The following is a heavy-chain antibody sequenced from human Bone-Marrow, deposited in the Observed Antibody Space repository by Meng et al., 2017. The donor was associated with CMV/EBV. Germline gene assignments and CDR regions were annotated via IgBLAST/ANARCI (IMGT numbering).Heavy chain of an antibody. CDR3: ALNGDEEEEVVPVVAY. V-gene: IGHV3-23*01. D-gene: IGHD2-2*01. Sequence: GRSLRLSCAASGFTFSSHEMIWVRQAPGMGLEWVSAISGSGGSTYYADSVKGRFTISRDNSKNTLYLQMNSLRAEDTAVYYCALNGDEEEEVVPVVAYWGQGTLVTVSS. J-gene: IGHJ4*02. CDR2: ISGSGGST. CDR1: GFTFSSHE.